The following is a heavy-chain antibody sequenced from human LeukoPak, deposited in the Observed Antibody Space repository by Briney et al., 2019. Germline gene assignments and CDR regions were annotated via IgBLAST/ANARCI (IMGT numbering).Heavy chain of an antibody. D-gene: IGHD6-6*01. J-gene: IGHJ4*02. CDR2: VNGDGTTT. V-gene: IGHV3-74*01. CDR3: ARGYSSSSEGDYFHY. Sequence: GGSLRLSCAASGFTFSNAWMSWVRQAPGKGLVWVSRVNGDGTTTNYADAVKGRFTISRDNAKNTLYLQMNSLRAEDTAVYYCARGYSSSSEGDYFHYWGQGTLVTVSS. CDR1: GFTFSNAW.